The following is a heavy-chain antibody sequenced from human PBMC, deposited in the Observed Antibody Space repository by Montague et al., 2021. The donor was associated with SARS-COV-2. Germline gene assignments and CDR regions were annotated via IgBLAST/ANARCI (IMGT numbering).Heavy chain of an antibody. CDR1: GFTFSSSA. CDR3: AKVDSVFP. D-gene: IGHD3/OR15-3a*01. V-gene: IGHV3-23*03. CDR2: IYGATGRT. J-gene: IGHJ4*02. Sequence: SLRLSCAAPGFTFSSSAFSWVRQAPVQGLEWVSNIYGATGRTFYADSVKGRFTMSRENSKNTLYLQMNSLRVDDTAVYYCAKVDSVFPWGQGTLVTVSS.